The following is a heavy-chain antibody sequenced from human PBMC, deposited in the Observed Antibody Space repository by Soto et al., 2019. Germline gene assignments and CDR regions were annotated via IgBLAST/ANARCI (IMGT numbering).Heavy chain of an antibody. CDR3: ASLYSSGGSCYSKWFDP. D-gene: IGHD2-15*01. J-gene: IGHJ5*02. V-gene: IGHV4-4*02. CDR1: GGSISSSNW. CDR2: IYHSGST. Sequence: KTSETLSLTCAVSGGSISSSNWWSWVRKPPGEGLEWIGEIYHSGSTNYNPSLKSRVTISVDKSKNQFSLKLSSVTAADTAVYYCASLYSSGGSCYSKWFDPWGQGTLVTVSS.